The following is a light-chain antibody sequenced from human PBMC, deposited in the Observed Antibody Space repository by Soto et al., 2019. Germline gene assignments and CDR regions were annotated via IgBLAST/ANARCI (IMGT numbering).Light chain of an antibody. CDR1: SSDIGSYNY. Sequence: QSVLTQPASVSGSPGQSITISCTGTSSDIGSYNYVAWYQQFPGKTPKLIIYEVRNRPSGVSFRFSGSKSGNTASLTISGLQAEDEADYYCAAWDDGLNGWLFGGGTKLTVL. CDR3: AAWDDGLNGWL. CDR2: EVR. V-gene: IGLV2-14*01. J-gene: IGLJ3*02.